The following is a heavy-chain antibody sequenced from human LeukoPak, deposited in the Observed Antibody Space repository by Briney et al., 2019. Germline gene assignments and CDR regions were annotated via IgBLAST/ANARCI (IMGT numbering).Heavy chain of an antibody. CDR1: GYTFTDFF. D-gene: IGHD1-26*01. J-gene: IGHJ5*02. CDR2: INPTGTAT. CDR3: ARDNSVGDIAWWFDP. V-gene: IGHV1-46*01. Sequence: GASVKVSCKASGYTFTDFFIHWVRQAPGQGLEWVGLINPTGTATLYAQRFQGRITLTRDMSATTDYMELSSLTSEDTAVYYCARDNSVGDIAWWFDPWGQGTLVTVSS.